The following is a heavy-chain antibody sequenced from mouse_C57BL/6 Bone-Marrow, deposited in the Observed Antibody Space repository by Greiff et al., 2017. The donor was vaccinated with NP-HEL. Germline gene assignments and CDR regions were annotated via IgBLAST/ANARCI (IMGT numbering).Heavy chain of an antibody. D-gene: IGHD4-1*01. Sequence: EVKLMESGGGLVKPGGSLKLSCAASGFTFSDYGMHWVRQAPEKGLEWVAYISSGSSTIYYADTVKGRFTISRDNAKNTLFLQMTSLRSEDTAMYYCARHGTNCSFAYWGQGTLVTVSA. J-gene: IGHJ3*01. CDR3: ARHGTNCSFAY. CDR1: GFTFSDYG. CDR2: ISSGSSTI. V-gene: IGHV5-17*01.